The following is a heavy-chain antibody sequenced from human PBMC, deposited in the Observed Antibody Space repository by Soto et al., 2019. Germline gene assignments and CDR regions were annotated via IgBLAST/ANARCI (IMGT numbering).Heavy chain of an antibody. CDR1: GDTFSSYA. D-gene: IGHD2-2*01. Sequence: QVQLVQSGAEVKKPGSSVKVSCKASGDTFSSYAISWVRQAPGQGLEWMGGIIPFFDTANYAQQLQGRVTITADESTSTAYMELSSLRSEDTAVYYCARHDCISSSCYYYYYYVMDVWGQGTTVTVSS. V-gene: IGHV1-69*12. CDR3: ARHDCISSSCYYYYYYVMDV. J-gene: IGHJ6*02. CDR2: IIPFFDTA.